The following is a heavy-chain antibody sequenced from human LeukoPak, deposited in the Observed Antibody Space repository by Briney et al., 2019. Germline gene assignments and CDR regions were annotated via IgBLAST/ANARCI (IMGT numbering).Heavy chain of an antibody. CDR1: GFTFSNHA. Sequence: PGGSLRLSCAASGFTFSNHAMSWVSQTPGKGLQWVSVISGSGRTTEYADSVKGRFTISRDNSKNTLSLQMNSLRVEDTAIYYCAKNVVVKRYIDYWGQGTLVTVSS. CDR3: AKNVVVKRYIDY. J-gene: IGHJ4*02. V-gene: IGHV3-23*01. CDR2: ISGSGRTT. D-gene: IGHD2-15*01.